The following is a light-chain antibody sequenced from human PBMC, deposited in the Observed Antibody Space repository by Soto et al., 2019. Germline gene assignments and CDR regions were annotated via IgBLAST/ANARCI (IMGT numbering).Light chain of an antibody. CDR1: SSNIGINT. CDR2: TDN. Sequence: QSVLTQPPSASGTPGQSVTISCSGSSSNIGINTVNWYQQVPGTAPKLLIYTDNQRPSGVPDRFSGSKSGTSASLAISGLQSEDEADYYCAAWDDSLNGSSVFGTGNKVTV. V-gene: IGLV1-44*01. CDR3: AAWDDSLNGSSV. J-gene: IGLJ1*01.